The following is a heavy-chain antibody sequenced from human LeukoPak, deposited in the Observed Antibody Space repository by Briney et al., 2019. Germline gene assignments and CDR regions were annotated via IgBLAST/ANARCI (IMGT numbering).Heavy chain of an antibody. J-gene: IGHJ4*02. V-gene: IGHV4-59*08. Sequence: SGTLSLTCTVSGASISSSNWWSWIRQPPGKGLEWIGYIYYSGSTNYNPSLKSRVTISVDTSKNQFSLKLSSVTAADTAVYYCARVYSGYDWALYFDYWGQGTLVTVSS. D-gene: IGHD5-12*01. CDR2: IYYSGST. CDR1: GASISSSNW. CDR3: ARVYSGYDWALYFDY.